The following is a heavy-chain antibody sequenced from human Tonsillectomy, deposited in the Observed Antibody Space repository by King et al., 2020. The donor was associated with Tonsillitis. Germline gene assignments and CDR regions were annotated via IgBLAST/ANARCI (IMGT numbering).Heavy chain of an antibody. V-gene: IGHV4-61*01. CDR3: ARSSCGTSCFGHYYYGMDV. D-gene: IGHD2-2*01. CDR1: GGSVSSGRYF. J-gene: IGHJ6*02. Sequence: QLQESGPGLVKPSETLPLICTVSGGSVSSGRYFWNWIRQPPGKGLEWIGNIDDSGSTRYNPSLKSRVAISADTSKNQVSLGLRSVSAADTAVYYVARSSCGTSCFGHYYYGMDVWGQGTTVIVSS. CDR2: IDDSGST.